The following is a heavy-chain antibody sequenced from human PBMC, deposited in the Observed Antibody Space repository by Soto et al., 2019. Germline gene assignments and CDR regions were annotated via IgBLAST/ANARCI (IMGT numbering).Heavy chain of an antibody. CDR2: IYYSGST. CDR3: AIDSYCFTTYCYAPDAFGI. D-gene: IGHD2-2*01. CDR1: GGSISSGGYY. J-gene: IGHJ3*02. V-gene: IGHV4-31*02. Sequence: SETLSLTCTVSGGSISSGGYYWSWIRQHPGKGLEWIGYIYYSGSTYYNPSLKSRVTISVAPPKNQFSLKLSSVTAAETAVYYCAIDSYCFTTYCYAPDAFGIWGQGTMVTVSS.